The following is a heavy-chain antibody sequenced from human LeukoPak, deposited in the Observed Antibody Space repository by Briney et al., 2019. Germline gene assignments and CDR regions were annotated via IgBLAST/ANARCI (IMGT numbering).Heavy chain of an antibody. J-gene: IGHJ3*02. D-gene: IGHD6-19*01. CDR1: GFTFGDYD. V-gene: IGHV3-13*01. Sequence: PGGSLRLSCAASGFTFGDYDMHWVRQPTGKGLEWVSAIRSIGDRFYSGSVKGRFTISRENANNTLYLQMNSLRVGDTAVYYCARVHSSGWYANAFDIWGQGTMVIVSS. CDR2: IRSIGDR. CDR3: ARVHSSGWYANAFDI.